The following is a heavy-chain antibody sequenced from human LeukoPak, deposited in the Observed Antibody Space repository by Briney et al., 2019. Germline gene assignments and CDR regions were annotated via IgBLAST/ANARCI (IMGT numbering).Heavy chain of an antibody. D-gene: IGHD4-11*01. J-gene: IGHJ4*02. CDR2: IFSNDEK. CDR1: GFSLSNARMG. V-gene: IGHV2-26*01. Sequence: SGPTLVNPTETLTLTCTVSGFSLSNARMGVSWIRQPPGKALEWLAHIFSNDEKSYSTSLKSRLTISKDTSKSQVVLTMTNMDPADTATYYCAREVSMTTVTTNFDYWGQGTLVTVSS. CDR3: AREVSMTTVTTNFDY.